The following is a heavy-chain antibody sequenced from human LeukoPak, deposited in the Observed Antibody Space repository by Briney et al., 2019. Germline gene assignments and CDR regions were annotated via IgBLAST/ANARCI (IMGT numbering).Heavy chain of an antibody. CDR1: GYTCTSYG. D-gene: IGHD1-26*01. Sequence: ASVKVSCKASGYTCTSYGISWMRHPPGQGLEWMGWISAYNGNTNYAKKFQGRVTMTPYTSTSTASLELRSLRSADTAAYYCAREEELTPRRWPDYYYYMDVWGKGTTVTVSS. CDR2: ISAYNGNT. CDR3: AREEELTPRRWPDYYYYMDV. J-gene: IGHJ6*03. V-gene: IGHV1-18*01.